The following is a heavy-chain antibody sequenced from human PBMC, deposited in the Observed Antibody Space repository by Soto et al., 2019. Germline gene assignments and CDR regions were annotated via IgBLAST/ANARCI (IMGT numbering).Heavy chain of an antibody. Sequence: QVQLLQSGAEVKKPGASVTVSCTASGGTFGNYAISWVRQAPGQGLEWMGGIIRIFPTPDSAQRFQGRVTFTAEESTSTAYMELTSLRSEDTAIYYCARDKDRLHFGGNYYCAMDVWGQGTPVTVSS. D-gene: IGHD6-25*01. V-gene: IGHV1-69*12. CDR3: ARDKDRLHFGGNYYCAMDV. CDR2: IIRIFPTP. CDR1: GGTFGNYA. J-gene: IGHJ6*02.